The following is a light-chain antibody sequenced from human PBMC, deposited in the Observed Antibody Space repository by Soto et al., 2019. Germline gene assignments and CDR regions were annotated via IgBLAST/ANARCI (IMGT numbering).Light chain of an antibody. CDR2: GAS. CDR3: QQYNSYPLT. V-gene: IGKV1D-16*01. J-gene: IGKJ4*01. CDR1: QFISNW. Sequence: DIQMTQSPSSLSASVGDRVTITCRASQFISNWLAWYQQKPETAPKSLIFGASTLQSGVPSRFSGSGFGTYFTLTINGLQPEDVATYVCQQYNSYPLTFGGGTKVEI.